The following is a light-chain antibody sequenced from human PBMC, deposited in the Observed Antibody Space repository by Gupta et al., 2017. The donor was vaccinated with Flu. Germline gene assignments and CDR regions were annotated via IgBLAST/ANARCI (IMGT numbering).Light chain of an antibody. CDR1: QSLLHSNGYNY. Sequence: ETVMTQSPLSLPVTPGEPASMSCRSNQSLLHSNGYNYLDRYVQKPGQSPQVLIYLGSNRASGVPDRFSASGSGTDFTLTLSRVEAEDVGIYYCMQALHTPRTFSQGTKGE. CDR3: MQALHTPRT. CDR2: LGS. J-gene: IGKJ1*01. V-gene: IGKV2-28*01.